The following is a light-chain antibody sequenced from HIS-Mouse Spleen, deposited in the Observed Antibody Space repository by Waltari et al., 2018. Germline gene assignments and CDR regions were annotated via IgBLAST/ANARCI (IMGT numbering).Light chain of an antibody. Sequence: QSALTQPPSASGSPGQSVTISCTGTSSDVGGYNYVSWYQQHPGKAPKLMIYEVSKRPAGVPVRFSGSKSGNTASLTVPGLQAEDEADYYCSSYAGSNNVVFGGGTKLTVL. CDR1: SSDVGGYNY. J-gene: IGLJ2*01. V-gene: IGLV2-8*01. CDR3: SSYAGSNNVV. CDR2: EVS.